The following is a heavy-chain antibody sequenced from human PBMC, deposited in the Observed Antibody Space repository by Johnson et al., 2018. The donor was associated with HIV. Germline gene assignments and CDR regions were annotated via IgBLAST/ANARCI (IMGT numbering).Heavy chain of an antibody. Sequence: MLLVESGGGVVQPGRSLRLSCAASGFTFSSYAMSWVRQAPGKGLEWVSAISGSGGSTYHADSVKGRFTISRDNSNNTLYMQMKSLKAEDTAVYYCAREFLYGDYQDAFDIWGQGTMVTVSS. CDR2: ISGSGGST. D-gene: IGHD4-17*01. CDR3: AREFLYGDYQDAFDI. V-gene: IGHV3-23*04. CDR1: GFTFSSYA. J-gene: IGHJ3*02.